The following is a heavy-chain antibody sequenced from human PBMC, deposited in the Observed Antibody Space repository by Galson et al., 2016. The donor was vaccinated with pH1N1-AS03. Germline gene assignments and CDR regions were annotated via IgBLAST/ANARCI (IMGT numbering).Heavy chain of an antibody. Sequence: ETLSLTCTVSGDSLNSKIHYWAWIRQPPGKGLEWIGSLYYDGHTNYNPSLKSRISMSVDTSKNQLSLILNSVTAADTTVYFCARHYARYYDFRLDVWGRGTTVTVSS. J-gene: IGHJ6*02. CDR3: ARHYARYYDFRLDV. V-gene: IGHV4-39*01. D-gene: IGHD3/OR15-3a*01. CDR1: GDSLNSKIHY. CDR2: LYYDGHT.